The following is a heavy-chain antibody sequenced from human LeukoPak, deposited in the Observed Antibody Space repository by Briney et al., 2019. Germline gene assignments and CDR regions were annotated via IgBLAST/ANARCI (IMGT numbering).Heavy chain of an antibody. CDR3: ARESESSGWYDY. J-gene: IGHJ4*02. D-gene: IGHD6-19*01. V-gene: IGHV3-43*02. CDR1: GFMFHDYA. CDR2: ISGDGGST. Sequence: GGSLRLSCTAPGFMFHDYAIHWVRQAPGKGLEWVSLISGDGGSTFYADSVKGRFTISRDNSKNSLYLQMNSLRSDDTALYYCARESESSGWYDYWGQGTLVTVSS.